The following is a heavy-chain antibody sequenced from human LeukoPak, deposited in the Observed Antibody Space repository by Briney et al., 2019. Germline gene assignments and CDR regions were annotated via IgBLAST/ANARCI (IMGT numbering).Heavy chain of an antibody. J-gene: IGHJ3*02. CDR3: ARGRRYSYGYGADTFDI. V-gene: IGHV4-34*01. D-gene: IGHD5-18*01. CDR1: GGSFSDNS. CDR2: ITHVGST. Sequence: PSETLSLTCTVNGGSFSDNSWSWIRQPPGKGLEWIGEITHVGSTSYNPSLKSRVTTSIDTSKNHFSLRLSSVTAADTAVYYCARGRRYSYGYGADTFDIWGQGTMITVSS.